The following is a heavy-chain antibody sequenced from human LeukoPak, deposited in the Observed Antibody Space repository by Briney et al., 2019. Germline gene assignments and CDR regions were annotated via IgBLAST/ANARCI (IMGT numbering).Heavy chain of an antibody. CDR1: GFTFTNAW. J-gene: IGHJ4*02. CDR2: IRSKTDGETT. D-gene: IGHD3-10*01. CDR3: TADLGTYYHGSQRLIPIDY. V-gene: IGHV3-15*01. Sequence: GGSLRLSCVDSGFTFTNAWMSWVRQAPGKGLEWIGRIRSKTDGETTNYAEPVRGRFTISRDDSKSAVYLQMNSLKIEDTAVYYRTADLGTYYHGSQRLIPIDYWGQGTLVTVSS.